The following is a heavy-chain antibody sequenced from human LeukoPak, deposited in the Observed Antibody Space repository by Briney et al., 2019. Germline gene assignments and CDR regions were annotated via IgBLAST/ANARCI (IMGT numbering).Heavy chain of an antibody. CDR2: ISSSGSTI. D-gene: IGHD3-16*02. Sequence: GSLRLSCAASGFTFSDYYMSWIRQAPGKGLEWVSYISSSGSTIYYADSVKGRFTISRDNAKNSLYLQMNSLRAEDTAVYYCARKAYDYVWGSYREEWGQGTLVTVSS. V-gene: IGHV3-11*01. CDR3: ARKAYDYVWGSYREE. CDR1: GFTFSDYY. J-gene: IGHJ4*02.